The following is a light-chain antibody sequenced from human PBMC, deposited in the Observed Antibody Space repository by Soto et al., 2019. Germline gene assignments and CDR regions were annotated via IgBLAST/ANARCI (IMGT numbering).Light chain of an antibody. V-gene: IGLV2-23*02. CDR2: EVS. CDR3: CSYAGSRV. CDR1: SSDVGSYNL. Sequence: QSALTQPASVSGSPGQSITISCTGTSSDVGSYNLVSWYQQHPGKAPKLMIYEVSKRPSGVSNRFSGSKSGNTASLTISGLQAEDEADYDCCSYAGSRVFGGGTKLPVL. J-gene: IGLJ2*01.